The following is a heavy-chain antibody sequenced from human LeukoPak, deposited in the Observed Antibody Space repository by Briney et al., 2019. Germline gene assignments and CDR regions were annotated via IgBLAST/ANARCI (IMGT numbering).Heavy chain of an antibody. J-gene: IGHJ6*03. CDR3: ARDRGRYYMDV. CDR1: GFTFSSYS. CDR2: ISHSSRTI. V-gene: IGHV3-48*01. Sequence: GSLRLSCAASGFTFSSYSMNWARQAPGKGLEWVSYISHSSRTIYYADSVKGRFTISRDNAKNSLYLQMNSLRAEDSAVYYCARDRGRYYMDVWGKGTTVTISS. D-gene: IGHD6-25*01.